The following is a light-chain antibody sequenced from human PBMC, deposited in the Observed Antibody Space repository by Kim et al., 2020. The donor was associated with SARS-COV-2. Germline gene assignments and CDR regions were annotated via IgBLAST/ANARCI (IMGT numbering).Light chain of an antibody. CDR2: LNSDGSH. J-gene: IGLJ2*01. Sequence: GAAVKHTSKLSSGYRSYDITWHQQQPEKGALYLMKLNSDGSHIQWAGIPDRFSGSSSGAELYLTISNLQSEDEADYYCHTWATAIVFGGGTKVTVL. V-gene: IGLV4-69*01. CDR3: HTWATAIV. CDR1: SGYRSYD.